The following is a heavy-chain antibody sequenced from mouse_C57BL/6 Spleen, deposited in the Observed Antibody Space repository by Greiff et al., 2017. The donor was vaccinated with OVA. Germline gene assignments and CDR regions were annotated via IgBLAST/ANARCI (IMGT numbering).Heavy chain of an antibody. CDR3: ANQAYGSGYCDV. V-gene: IGHV2-9*01. D-gene: IGHD1-1*01. J-gene: IGHJ1*03. CDR2: IWGGGST. Sequence: VQLQESGPGLVAPSQSLSITCTVSGFSLTSYGVDWVRQPPGKGLAWLGVIWGGGSTNYNSALLSRLSISKDNSKSQVFLKMNSLQTDDTAMYTAANQAYGSGYCDVWGTATTVTVSS. CDR1: GFSLTSYG.